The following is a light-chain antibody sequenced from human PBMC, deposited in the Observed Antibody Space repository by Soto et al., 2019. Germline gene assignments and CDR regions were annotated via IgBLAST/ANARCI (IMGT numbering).Light chain of an antibody. V-gene: IGKV3-20*01. CDR2: GAS. CDR1: QSVDSTY. Sequence: EIVLTQSPGTLSLSPGERATLSCRASQSVDSTYLAWYQQKPGQAPRLLIYGASCRATGIPDRFSSSGSGTDFTLTVSRLEPEDFAVYYCQHYGCSMYTFGQGTKLEIK. CDR3: QHYGCSMYT. J-gene: IGKJ2*01.